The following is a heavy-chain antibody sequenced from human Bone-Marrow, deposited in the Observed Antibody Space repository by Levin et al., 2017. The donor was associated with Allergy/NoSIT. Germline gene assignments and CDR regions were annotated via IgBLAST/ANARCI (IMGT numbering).Heavy chain of an antibody. D-gene: IGHD7-27*01. CDR1: GYSFTDYY. CDR2: LNPDNGGT. CDR3: ARAIDTWGFDY. J-gene: IGHJ4*02. V-gene: IGHV1-2*02. Sequence: GESLKISCKTSGYSFTDYYIHWVRQAPGQGLEWMGWLNPDNGGTKYAQMFQGRVTMTRDRSIYTAYMEMSSLRSDDTAVYYCARAIDTWGFDYWGQGTLVTVSS.